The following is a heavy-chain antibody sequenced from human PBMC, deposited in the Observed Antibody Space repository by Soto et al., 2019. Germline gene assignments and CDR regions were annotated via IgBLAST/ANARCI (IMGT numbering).Heavy chain of an antibody. D-gene: IGHD3-10*01. J-gene: IGHJ6*02. CDR3: ATQMVRGVIIGTRGMDV. CDR1: GYTFTSYY. Sequence: ASVKVSCKASGYTFTSYYMHWVRQAPGQGLEWMGIINPSGGSTSYAQKFQGRVTMTRDTSTSTVYMELSSLRSEDTAVYYCATQMVRGVIIGTRGMDVWGQGTTVTVSS. V-gene: IGHV1-46*01. CDR2: INPSGGST.